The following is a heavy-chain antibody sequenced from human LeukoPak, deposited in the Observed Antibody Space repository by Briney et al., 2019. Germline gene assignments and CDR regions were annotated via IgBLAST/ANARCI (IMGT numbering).Heavy chain of an antibody. J-gene: IGHJ4*02. Sequence: QPGGSLGLSCAASGFTFSSYEMNWVRQAPGKGLEWVSHISSGGSSTHYAESVKGRFTISRDNAKNSLYLQMNSLRGEDMAIYYCATQGRSVVRGVWGQGTLVTVSS. D-gene: IGHD3-10*01. CDR1: GFTFSSYE. CDR3: ATQGRSVVRGV. V-gene: IGHV3-48*03. CDR2: ISSGGSST.